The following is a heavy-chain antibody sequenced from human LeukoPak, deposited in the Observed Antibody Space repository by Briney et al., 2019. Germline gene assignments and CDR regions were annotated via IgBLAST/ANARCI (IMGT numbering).Heavy chain of an antibody. J-gene: IGHJ5*02. Sequence: ASVKVPCKVSGYTLTELSMHWVRQAPGKGLEWMGGFDPEDGETIYAQKFQGRVTMTEDTSTDTAYMELSSLRSEDTAVYYCATDLMRLQFGRGSNWFDPWGQGTLVTVSS. CDR2: FDPEDGET. V-gene: IGHV1-24*01. CDR1: GYTLTELS. CDR3: ATDLMRLQFGRGSNWFDP. D-gene: IGHD4-11*01.